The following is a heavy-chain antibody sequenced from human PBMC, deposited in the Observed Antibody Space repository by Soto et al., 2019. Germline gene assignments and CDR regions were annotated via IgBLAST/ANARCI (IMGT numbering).Heavy chain of an antibody. Sequence: GGSLRLSCAASGFTFSSYAMSWVRQAPGKGLEWVSAISGSGGSTYYADSVKGRFTISRDNSKNKLYLQMNSLRAEDTAVYYCAKDRLDCGGDCYPMGMDVWGQGTTVTVSS. D-gene: IGHD2-21*02. V-gene: IGHV3-23*01. CDR1: GFTFSSYA. J-gene: IGHJ6*02. CDR3: AKDRLDCGGDCYPMGMDV. CDR2: ISGSGGST.